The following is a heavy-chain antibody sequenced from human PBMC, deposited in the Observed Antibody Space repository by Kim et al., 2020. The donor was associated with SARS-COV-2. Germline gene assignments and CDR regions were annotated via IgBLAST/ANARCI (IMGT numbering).Heavy chain of an antibody. J-gene: IGHJ4*02. CDR3: AKVPMGGYGYDKDY. Sequence: GGSLRLSCAASGFTFSSYAMSWVRQAPGTGLEWVSGISESGSRTYYADSVKGRFTISRDNSKNTLYLQMNSLRVEETAVYYCAKVPMGGYGYDKDYWGQGTLVTVSS. V-gene: IGHV3-23*01. CDR1: GFTFSSYA. CDR2: ISESGSRT. D-gene: IGHD5-18*01.